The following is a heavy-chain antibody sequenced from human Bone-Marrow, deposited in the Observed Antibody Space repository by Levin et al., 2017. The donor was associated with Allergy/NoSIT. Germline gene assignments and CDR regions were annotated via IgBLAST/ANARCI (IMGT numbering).Heavy chain of an antibody. CDR2: FDAEEGET. CDR3: VLEKAPVRGPFDI. CDR1: GYTLAEVS. D-gene: IGHD3-22*01. Sequence: ASVKVSCKVSGYTLAEVSLHWVRHVPGKGLEWMGGFDAEEGETLYAQRFQGRVTMSEDTSSETAYMDLNRLTSADTAIYYCVLEKAPVRGPFDIWGQGTMVIVSS. J-gene: IGHJ3*02. V-gene: IGHV1-24*01.